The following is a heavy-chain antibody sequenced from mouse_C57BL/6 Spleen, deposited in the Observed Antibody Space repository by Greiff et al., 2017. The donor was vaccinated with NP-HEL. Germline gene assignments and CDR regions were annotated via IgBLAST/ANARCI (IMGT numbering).Heavy chain of an antibody. Sequence: VQLKQSVAELVRPGASVKLSCTASGFNIKNTYMHWVKQRPEQGLEWIGRIDPANGNTKYAPKFQGKATITADTSSNTASLQLSSLTSEDTAICYCARSGVYDGYRSDFDYWGQGTTLTVSS. D-gene: IGHD2-3*01. CDR3: ARSGVYDGYRSDFDY. V-gene: IGHV14-3*01. CDR1: GFNIKNTY. J-gene: IGHJ2*01. CDR2: IDPANGNT.